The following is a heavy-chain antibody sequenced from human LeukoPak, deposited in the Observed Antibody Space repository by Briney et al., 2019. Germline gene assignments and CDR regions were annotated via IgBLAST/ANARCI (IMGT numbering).Heavy chain of an antibody. J-gene: IGHJ3*01. CDR3: ARDIELST. D-gene: IGHD5-12*01. V-gene: IGHV3-23*01. CDR2: IASSGLNT. CDR1: GFMFRDAA. Sequence: GGSLRLSCAAWGFMFRDAAMTWVRQAPGQGLEWVSLIASSGLNTYYADSVRGRFTISRDNSKSTLSLQMNSLRVEDTAIYYCARDIELSTWGLGTLVTVSS.